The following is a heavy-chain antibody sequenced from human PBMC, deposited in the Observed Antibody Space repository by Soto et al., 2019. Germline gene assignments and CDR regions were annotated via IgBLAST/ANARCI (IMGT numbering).Heavy chain of an antibody. Sequence: ASVKVSCKASGYTFTSYYMHWVRQAPGQGLEWMGIINPSGGSTSYAQKFQGRVTMTRDTSTSTVYMELSSLRAEDTAVYYCARDFADCGGDCSLYYFDYWGQGTLVTVSS. J-gene: IGHJ4*02. V-gene: IGHV1-46*01. CDR1: GYTFTSYY. CDR2: INPSGGST. CDR3: ARDFADCGGDCSLYYFDY. D-gene: IGHD2-21*02.